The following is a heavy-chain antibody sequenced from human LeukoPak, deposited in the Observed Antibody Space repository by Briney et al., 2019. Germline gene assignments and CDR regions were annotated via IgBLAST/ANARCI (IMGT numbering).Heavy chain of an antibody. J-gene: IGHJ3*02. V-gene: IGHV4-59*08. D-gene: IGHD1-26*01. CDR2: IYYSGST. CDR3: ARIGAYSGSYYAFDI. Sequence: SETLSLTCTVSGGSISSYYWSWIRQPPGKGLEWIGYIYYSGSTNYNPSLKSRVTISVDTSKNQFSLKLSSVTAADTAVYYCARIGAYSGSYYAFDIWGQGTMVTVSS. CDR1: GGSISSYY.